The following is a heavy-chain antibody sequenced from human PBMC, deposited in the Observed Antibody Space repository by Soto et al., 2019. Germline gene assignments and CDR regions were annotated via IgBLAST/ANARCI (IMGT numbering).Heavy chain of an antibody. CDR1: GGTFSSYA. J-gene: IGHJ6*02. Sequence: ASVKVSCKASGGTFSSYAISWVRQAPGQGLEWMGGIIPIFGTANYAQKLQGRVTITADESTSTAYMELSSLRSEDTAVYYCARQRYFGDRWGPSYYYGMDVWGQGTTVTVSS. V-gene: IGHV1-69*13. CDR3: ARQRYFGDRWGPSYYYGMDV. CDR2: IIPIFGTA. D-gene: IGHD3-9*01.